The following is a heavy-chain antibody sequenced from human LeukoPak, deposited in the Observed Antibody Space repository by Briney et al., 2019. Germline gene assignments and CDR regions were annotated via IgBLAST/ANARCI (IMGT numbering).Heavy chain of an antibody. CDR3: ARDNYGVISGNAFDI. V-gene: IGHV3-30*02. Sequence: GGSLRLSCAASGFTFSSYGKHWVRQAPGEGLEWVAFIRYDGSNKYYADSVKGRFTISRDNSKNTLYLQMNSLRAEDTAVYYCARDNYGVISGNAFDIWGQGTMVTVSS. J-gene: IGHJ3*02. CDR1: GFTFSSYG. CDR2: IRYDGSNK. D-gene: IGHD4-11*01.